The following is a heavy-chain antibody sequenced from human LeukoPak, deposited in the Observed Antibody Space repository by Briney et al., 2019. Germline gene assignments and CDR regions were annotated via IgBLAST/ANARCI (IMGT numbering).Heavy chain of an antibody. CDR3: ARGFGRNYDYVWGSYRYPSYFDY. J-gene: IGHJ4*02. D-gene: IGHD3-16*02. Sequence: SETLSLTCAVYGGSFSGYYWSWIRQPPGKGLEWIGEINHSGSTNYNPSLKSRVTISVDTSKNQFSLKLSSVTAADTAVYYCARGFGRNYDYVWGSYRYPSYFDYWGQGTLVTASS. V-gene: IGHV4-34*01. CDR1: GGSFSGYY. CDR2: INHSGST.